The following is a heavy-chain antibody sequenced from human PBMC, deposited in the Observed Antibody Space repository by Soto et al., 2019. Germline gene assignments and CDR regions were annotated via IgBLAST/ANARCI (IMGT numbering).Heavy chain of an antibody. D-gene: IGHD3-22*01. V-gene: IGHV1-18*01. CDR2: ISAYNGNT. J-gene: IGHJ3*02. Sequence: GASVKVSCKASGYTFTSYGISWVRQAPGQGLEWMGWISAYNGNTNYAQKLQGRVTMTTDTSTSTAYMELRSLRSDDTAVYYCATTKPNYYDPRWDAFDIWGQGTMVTVSS. CDR3: ATTKPNYYDPRWDAFDI. CDR1: GYTFTSYG.